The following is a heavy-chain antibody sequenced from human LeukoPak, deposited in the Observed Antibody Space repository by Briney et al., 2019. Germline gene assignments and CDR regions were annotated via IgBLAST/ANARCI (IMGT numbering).Heavy chain of an antibody. J-gene: IGHJ5*02. CDR1: GDSVGSSASGNS. D-gene: IGHD6-13*01. CDR3: ARGRSSWDNWLDP. CDR2: IYRSGGT. V-gene: IGHV4-4*02. Sequence: PSETLSLTCAVSGDSVGSSASGNSRWNWVRQPPGKTLEWIGEIYRSGGTHSNPSLRRRVTMSLDRSKNQLTLNVRSVTAADTAMYYCARGRSSWDNWLDPWGQGTLVTVSS.